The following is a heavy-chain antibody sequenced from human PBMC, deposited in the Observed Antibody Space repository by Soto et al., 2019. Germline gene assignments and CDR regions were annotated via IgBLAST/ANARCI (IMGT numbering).Heavy chain of an antibody. CDR1: GYTFTSYD. CDR2: MNPNSGNT. J-gene: IGHJ5*02. Sequence: ASVKVSCKASGYTFTSYDINWVRQATGQGLEWMGWMNPNSGNTGYAQKFQGRVTMTRNTSISTAYMELSSLRSEDTAVYYCARALLLYYYGSGSYQNNWFDPWGQGALVTVSS. V-gene: IGHV1-8*01. CDR3: ARALLLYYYGSGSYQNNWFDP. D-gene: IGHD3-10*01.